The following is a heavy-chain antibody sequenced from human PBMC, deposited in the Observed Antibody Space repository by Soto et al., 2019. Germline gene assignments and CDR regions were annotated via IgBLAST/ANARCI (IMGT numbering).Heavy chain of an antibody. V-gene: IGHV4-59*01. CDR1: GGSISRDY. Sequence: SETLSLTCTVSGGSISRDYWSWIRQPPGKGLEWIGYIYYSGSTNYNPSLKSRVTISVDMSKNQFSLKLSSVTAADTAVYYCASHYRWLGWEGAHEDLYAYWGQGTSVTVSS. D-gene: IGHD3-16*01. J-gene: IGHJ4*02. CDR3: ASHYRWLGWEGAHEDLYAY. CDR2: IYYSGST.